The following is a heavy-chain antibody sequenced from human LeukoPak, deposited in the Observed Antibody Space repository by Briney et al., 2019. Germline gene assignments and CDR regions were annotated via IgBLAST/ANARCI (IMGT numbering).Heavy chain of an antibody. D-gene: IGHD6-13*01. J-gene: IGHJ4*02. CDR3: ARLAAAGLTEGVNN. Sequence: GGSLRLSCAVSGFTVSSNYMSWVRQAPGQGLEWVSVIYSGGSTYDADSVKGRFMISRDNSKNTLYLQMNSLRAEDTAVYYCARLAAAGLTEGVNNWGQGTLVTVSS. CDR2: IYSGGST. V-gene: IGHV3-66*04. CDR1: GFTVSSNY.